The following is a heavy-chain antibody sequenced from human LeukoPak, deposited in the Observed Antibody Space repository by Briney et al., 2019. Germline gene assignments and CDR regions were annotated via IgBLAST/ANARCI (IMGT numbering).Heavy chain of an antibody. CDR3: ARGAGYDVVVPAAIVRRNWFDP. D-gene: IGHD2-2*01. CDR1: GGSFSGYY. V-gene: IGHV4-34*01. CDR2: INHSGST. J-gene: IGHJ5*02. Sequence: PSETLSLTCAVYGGSFSGYYWSWIRQPPGKGLEWIGEINHSGSTNYNPSLKSRVTISVDTSKNQFSLKLSSVTAADTAVYYCARGAGYDVVVPAAIVRRNWFDPWGQGTLVTVSS.